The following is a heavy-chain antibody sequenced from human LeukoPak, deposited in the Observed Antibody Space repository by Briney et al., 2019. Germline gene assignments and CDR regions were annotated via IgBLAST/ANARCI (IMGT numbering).Heavy chain of an antibody. CDR3: ATSGELWFGELSSPRYYYYGMDV. D-gene: IGHD3-10*01. CDR1: GYTLTELS. J-gene: IGHJ6*02. CDR2: FDPEDGET. V-gene: IGHV1-24*01. Sequence: ASVKVSCKVSGYTLTELSMHWVRQAPGKGLEWMGGFDPEDGETIYAQKFQGRVTMTEDTSTDTAYMELSSLRSEDTAVYYCATSGELWFGELSSPRYYYYGMDVWGQGTTVTVSS.